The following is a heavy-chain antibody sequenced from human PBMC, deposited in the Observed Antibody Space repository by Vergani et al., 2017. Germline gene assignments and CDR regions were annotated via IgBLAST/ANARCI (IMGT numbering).Heavy chain of an antibody. CDR1: GGSISSGSYY. Sequence: QVQLQESGPGLVKPSQTLSLTCTVSGGSISSGSYYWSWIRQPAGKGLEWIGRIYTSGSTNYNPSLKSRVPISVDTSKNQSSLKLSSVTAADTAVYYCAREAYYYDSSGPHDAFDIWGQGTMVTVSS. V-gene: IGHV4-61*02. D-gene: IGHD3-22*01. CDR3: AREAYYYDSSGPHDAFDI. J-gene: IGHJ3*02. CDR2: IYTSGST.